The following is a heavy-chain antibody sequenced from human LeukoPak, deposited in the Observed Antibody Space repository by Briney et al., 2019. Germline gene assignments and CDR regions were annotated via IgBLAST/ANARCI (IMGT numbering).Heavy chain of an antibody. CDR2: IYYSGST. CDR1: GGSVSSGSYY. D-gene: IGHD4-17*01. Sequence: KTSETLSLTGTVSGGSVSSGSYYWSWIRQPPGKGLEWIGYIYYSGSTNYNPSLKSRVTISVDTSKNQFSLKLSSVTAADTAVYYCARDGEIKFDPWGQGTLVTVSS. V-gene: IGHV4-61*01. CDR3: ARDGEIKFDP. J-gene: IGHJ5*02.